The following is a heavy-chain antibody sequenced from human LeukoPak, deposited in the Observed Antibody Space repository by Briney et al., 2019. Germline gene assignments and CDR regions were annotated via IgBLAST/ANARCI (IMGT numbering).Heavy chain of an antibody. J-gene: IGHJ2*01. V-gene: IGHV5-51*01. CDR1: GYSFTNYW. Sequence: GESLKISCEGSGYSFTNYWIGWVRQMPGKGLEWMGINYPGDSDSRYSPSFQGQVTISADKSISTTYLQWSSLKASDTAIYYCARLFSTTLWYFDLWGRGTLVTVSS. CDR2: NYPGDSDS. CDR3: ARLFSTTLWYFDL. D-gene: IGHD2-2*01.